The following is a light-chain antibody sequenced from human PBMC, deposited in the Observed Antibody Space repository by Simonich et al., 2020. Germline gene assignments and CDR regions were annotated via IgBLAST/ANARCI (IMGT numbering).Light chain of an antibody. J-gene: IGKJ2*01. CDR3: QQYYSTQYT. Sequence: DIVMTQSPDSLAVSLGERATINCKSSPSVLYSSNTKNYLAWYQQKPGQPPKLLIYWASTRESGVPDRFSGSGSGTDFTLTISSLQAEDVAVYYCQQYYSTQYTFGQGTKLEIK. V-gene: IGKV4-1*01. CDR2: WAS. CDR1: PSVLYSSNTKNY.